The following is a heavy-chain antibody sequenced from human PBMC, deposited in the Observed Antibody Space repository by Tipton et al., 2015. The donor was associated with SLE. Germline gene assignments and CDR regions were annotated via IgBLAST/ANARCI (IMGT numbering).Heavy chain of an antibody. V-gene: IGHV4-59*12. CDR1: GGSISNYY. D-gene: IGHD6-19*01. CDR3: AKGLGAYSSGWRYYYYYMDV. CDR2: MYYSGST. Sequence: TLSLTCTVSGGSISNYYWSWIRQPPGKGLEWIGYMYYSGSTNYNPSLKSRVTISVDTSKNQFSLKLSSVTAADTAVYYCAKGLGAYSSGWRYYYYYMDVWGKGTTVTVSS. J-gene: IGHJ6*03.